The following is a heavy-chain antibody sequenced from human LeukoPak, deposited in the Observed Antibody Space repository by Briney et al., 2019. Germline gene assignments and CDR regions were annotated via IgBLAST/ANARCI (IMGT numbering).Heavy chain of an antibody. CDR3: ARETVNHYYYYMDV. D-gene: IGHD4-11*01. Sequence: GASVKVSCKASGYTFTGYYMHWVRQAPGQGLEWMGRINPNSGGTNYAQKFQGRVTMTRDTSISTAYMELSRLRADDTAVYYCARETVNHYYYYMDVWGKGTTVTVSS. V-gene: IGHV1-2*06. J-gene: IGHJ6*03. CDR2: INPNSGGT. CDR1: GYTFTGYY.